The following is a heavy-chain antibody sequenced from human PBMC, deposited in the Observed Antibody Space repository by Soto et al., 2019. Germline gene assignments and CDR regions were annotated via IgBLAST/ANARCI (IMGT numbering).Heavy chain of an antibody. D-gene: IGHD2-2*02. CDR2: INPNSGGT. CDR1: GYTFTGYY. J-gene: IGHJ6*02. Sequence: ASVKVSCKASGYTFTGYYMHWVRQAPGQGLEWMGWINPNSGGTNYAQKFQGWVTMTRDTSISTAYMELSRLRSDDTAVYYCARDYCSSTSCYIGYGMDVWGQGTTVTV. CDR3: ARDYCSSTSCYIGYGMDV. V-gene: IGHV1-2*04.